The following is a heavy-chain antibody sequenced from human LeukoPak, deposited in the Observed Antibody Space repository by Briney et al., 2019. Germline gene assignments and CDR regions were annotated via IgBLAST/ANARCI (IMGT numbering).Heavy chain of an antibody. J-gene: IGHJ4*02. D-gene: IGHD3-3*02. CDR1: GFTFSSYA. Sequence: PGGSLRLSCAASGFTFSSYAMHWVRQAPGKGLEWVAFIRYDGSNKYYADSVKGRFTISRDNAKNSLYLQMNSLRAEDTALYYCASRAHFWSGPGGWGQGTLVTVSS. CDR2: IRYDGSNK. CDR3: ASRAHFWSGPGG. V-gene: IGHV3-30*02.